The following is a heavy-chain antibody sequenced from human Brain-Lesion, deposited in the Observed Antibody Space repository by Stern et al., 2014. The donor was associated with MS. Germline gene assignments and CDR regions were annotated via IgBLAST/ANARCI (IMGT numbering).Heavy chain of an antibody. CDR1: GYTFTGYY. V-gene: IGHV1-2*04. CDR2: ISPKGGGT. J-gene: IGHJ4*02. Sequence: QVQLVQSGAEVKKPGASVKVSCKASGYTFTGYYMHWGRQAPGQGLEWMGWISPKGGGTNYAEKFQGWVTMTRDASINTACMELSRLRSDDSAVYYCATYYYDSTGYNDFWGQGALVTVSS. D-gene: IGHD3-22*01. CDR3: ATYYYDSTGYNDF.